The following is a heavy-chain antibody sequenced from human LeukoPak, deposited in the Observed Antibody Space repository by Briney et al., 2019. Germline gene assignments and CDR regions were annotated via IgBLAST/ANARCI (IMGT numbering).Heavy chain of an antibody. V-gene: IGHV3-30-3*02. CDR1: GFTFSAYA. Sequence: GGSLRLSCAASGFTFSAYAMHWVRQAPGKGLEWVAVIAYDGNNKFYADSVQGRFTISRDNSKNTLYLQMNSLRAEDTAVYSCAKRSPYYFDYWGQGILVTVSS. J-gene: IGHJ4*02. CDR2: IAYDGNNK. CDR3: AKRSPYYFDY.